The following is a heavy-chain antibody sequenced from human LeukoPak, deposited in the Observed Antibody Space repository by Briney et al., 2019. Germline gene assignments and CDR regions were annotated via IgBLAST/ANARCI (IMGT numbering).Heavy chain of an antibody. CDR2: ISSSGSTI. Sequence: GGSLRLSCAASGFTFSSYEMNWVRQAPGKGLERVSYISSSGSTIYYADSVKGRFTISRDNAKNSLYLQMNSLRAEDTAVYYCASLYSGSYWGGDYWGQGTLVTVSS. D-gene: IGHD1-26*01. J-gene: IGHJ4*02. CDR1: GFTFSSYE. CDR3: ASLYSGSYWGGDY. V-gene: IGHV3-48*03.